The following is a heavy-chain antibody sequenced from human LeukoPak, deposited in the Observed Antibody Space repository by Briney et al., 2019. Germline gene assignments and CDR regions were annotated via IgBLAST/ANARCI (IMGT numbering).Heavy chain of an antibody. V-gene: IGHV4-59*01. Sequence: SETLSLTCTVSGGSISSYYWSWIRQPPGKGLEWIRYIYYSGSTNYNPSLKSRVTISVDTSKNQFSLKLSSVTAADTAVYYCARGPPEYYYDSSGYLHYFDYWGQGTLVTVSS. CDR1: GGSISSYY. CDR3: ARGPPEYYYDSSGYLHYFDY. CDR2: IYYSGST. D-gene: IGHD3-22*01. J-gene: IGHJ4*02.